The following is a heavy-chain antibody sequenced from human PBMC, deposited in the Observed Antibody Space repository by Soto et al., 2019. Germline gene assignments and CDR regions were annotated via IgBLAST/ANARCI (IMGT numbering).Heavy chain of an antibody. CDR2: ISYDGSNK. J-gene: IGHJ3*02. V-gene: IGHV3-30-3*01. CDR3: ASLTWDYRGSYNDAFDI. D-gene: IGHD1-26*01. Sequence: QVQLVESGGGVVQPGRSLRLSCAASGFTFSSYAMHWVRQAPGKGLEWVAVISYDGSNKYYADSVKGRFTISRDNSKNTQYLQMNSLRAEDTAVYYCASLTWDYRGSYNDAFDIWGQGTMVTVSS. CDR1: GFTFSSYA.